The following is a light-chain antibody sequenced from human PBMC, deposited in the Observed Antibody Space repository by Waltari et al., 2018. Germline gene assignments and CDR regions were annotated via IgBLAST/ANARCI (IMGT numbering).Light chain of an antibody. V-gene: IGKV3-20*01. Sequence: EIVLTLSPRTLSLSPGERATLSCRASQSVSSINLASYQHKPGQAPRLLIYGASRRHTGIPDRFSGSGSGTDFTLTISRLEPGDFAMYYCQQYGSLPGKFGQGTKVEIK. J-gene: IGKJ1*01. CDR3: QQYGSLPGK. CDR2: GAS. CDR1: QSVSSIN.